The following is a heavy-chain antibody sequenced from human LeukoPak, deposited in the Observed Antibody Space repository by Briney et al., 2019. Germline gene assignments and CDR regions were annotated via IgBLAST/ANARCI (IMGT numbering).Heavy chain of an antibody. J-gene: IGHJ4*02. CDR1: GFTFSSYA. D-gene: IGHD3-9*01. V-gene: IGHV3-23*01. CDR3: AKSLGYDILTVAAFFDY. Sequence: GGSLRLSCAASGFTFSSYAMSWVRQAPGKGLEWVSAISGSGDSTYYADSVKGRFTISRDNSKNTLYLQMNSLRAEDTAVYYCAKSLGYDILTVAAFFDYWGQGTLVTVSS. CDR2: ISGSGDST.